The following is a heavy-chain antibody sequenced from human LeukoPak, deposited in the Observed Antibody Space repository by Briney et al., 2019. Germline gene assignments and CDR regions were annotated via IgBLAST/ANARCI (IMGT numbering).Heavy chain of an antibody. D-gene: IGHD6-19*01. V-gene: IGHV3-9*01. Sequence: PGGSLRLSCAAAGFTFDDYAMHWVRHAPGKGLEWVSGISWNSGSIGYADSVKGRFTISRDNAKNSLYLQMNSLRAEDTALYYCAKDSSGWIDAFDIWGQGTTVTVSS. CDR1: GFTFDDYA. CDR2: ISWNSGSI. J-gene: IGHJ3*02. CDR3: AKDSSGWIDAFDI.